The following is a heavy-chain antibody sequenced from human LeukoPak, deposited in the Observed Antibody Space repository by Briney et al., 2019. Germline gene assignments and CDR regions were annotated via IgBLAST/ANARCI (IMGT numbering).Heavy chain of an antibody. Sequence: EASVKVSCKASGYTFTNYRLNWVRQATGQGLEWMGWMNPNNGDRGYAQEFQGRVSITRDTSISTVYMELSSLRFEDTAIYFCARTTSFTASGYDFWGQGTLVTVSS. D-gene: IGHD6-25*01. CDR3: ARTTSFTASGYDF. J-gene: IGHJ4*02. V-gene: IGHV1-8*03. CDR1: GYTFTNYR. CDR2: MNPNNGDR.